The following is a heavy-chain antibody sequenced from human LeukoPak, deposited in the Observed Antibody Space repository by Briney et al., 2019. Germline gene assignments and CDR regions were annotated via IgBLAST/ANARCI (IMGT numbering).Heavy chain of an antibody. Sequence: GGSLRLSCAASGLTFSYYAMSWVRQAPGKGLEWVSTSGSGGNTYYADSVKARFTISRDNSKNTLYLQMNSLRAEDTAIYYCAKLISAVAGDDYWGQGTQVTVSS. CDR2: SGSGGNT. CDR1: GLTFSYYA. D-gene: IGHD6-19*01. J-gene: IGHJ4*02. CDR3: AKLISAVAGDDY. V-gene: IGHV3-23*01.